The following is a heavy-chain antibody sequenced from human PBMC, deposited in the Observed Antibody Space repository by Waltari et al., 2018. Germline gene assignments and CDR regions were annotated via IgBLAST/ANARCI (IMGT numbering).Heavy chain of an antibody. D-gene: IGHD4-4*01. CDR2: IYHSGST. CDR3: ARADSNYEYYFDY. CDR1: GGSISSGCYY. V-gene: IGHV4-31*03. J-gene: IGHJ4*02. Sequence: QVQLQESGPGLVKPSQALSLTCTVSGGSISSGCYYWSWVRQHPGKGLEWIGYIYHSGSTYYNPSLKSRVTISVDRSKNQFSLKLSSVTAADTAVYYCARADSNYEYYFDYWGQGTLVTVSS.